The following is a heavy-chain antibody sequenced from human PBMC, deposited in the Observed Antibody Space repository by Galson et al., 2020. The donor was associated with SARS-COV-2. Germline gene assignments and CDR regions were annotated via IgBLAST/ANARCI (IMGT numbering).Heavy chain of an antibody. CDR1: GFTFTNYA. V-gene: IGHV3-30*04. CDR2: ISHDGKIQ. J-gene: IGHJ3*02. CDR3: TRDVSGGASDI. Sequence: QLGESLKISFAASGFTFTNYAMHWVRQAPGKGLEWLTVISHDGKIQVYADSVKGRFTISRDNSGNMVFLQIVSLRPDDTALYYCTRDVSGGASDIWGQGTMVTVSS. D-gene: IGHD1-26*01.